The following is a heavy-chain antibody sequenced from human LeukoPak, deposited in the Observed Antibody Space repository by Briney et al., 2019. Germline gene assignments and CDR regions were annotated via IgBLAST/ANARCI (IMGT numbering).Heavy chain of an antibody. J-gene: IGHJ4*02. CDR3: AKDSRGAAFWGEFEY. Sequence: GGSLRLSXAASGFTFDFSAMHWLRQAPGKGLEWVSLITKDDGSTYYADSVKGRFTISRDNSKNSLYLQMNSLRTEDTAFYYCAKDSRGAAFWGEFEYWGQRTLVIVSS. V-gene: IGHV3-43*02. CDR1: GFTFDFSA. CDR2: ITKDDGST. D-gene: IGHD3-16*01.